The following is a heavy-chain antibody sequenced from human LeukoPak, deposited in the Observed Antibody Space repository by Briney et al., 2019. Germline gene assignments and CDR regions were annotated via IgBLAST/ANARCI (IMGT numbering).Heavy chain of an antibody. CDR1: GGFFSGYY. CDR2: INHNGST. V-gene: IGHV4-34*01. CDR3: TRGFGCGSTSCPRGWFDP. J-gene: IGHJ5*02. Sequence: SESLSLTCAVYGGFFSGYYWSWIRQPPGKGLEWIWEINHNGSTNYNPALKSRVTMSVGTSKIQCSQKLSSLTAADTAVYYCTRGFGCGSTSCPRGWFDPWGQGTLVTASS. D-gene: IGHD2-2*01.